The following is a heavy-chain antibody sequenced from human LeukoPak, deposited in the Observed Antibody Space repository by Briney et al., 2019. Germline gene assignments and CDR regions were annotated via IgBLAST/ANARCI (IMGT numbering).Heavy chain of an antibody. Sequence: SVKVSCKASGGTFSSYAISWVRQAPGQGLEWMGRIIPIFGTANYAQKFQGRVTITTDESTSTAYMELSSLRSEDTAVYYCARVSYGSGSYWEQIYGFDIWGQGTMVTVSS. CDR2: IIPIFGTA. D-gene: IGHD3-10*01. CDR1: GGTFSSYA. J-gene: IGHJ3*02. CDR3: ARVSYGSGSYWEQIYGFDI. V-gene: IGHV1-69*05.